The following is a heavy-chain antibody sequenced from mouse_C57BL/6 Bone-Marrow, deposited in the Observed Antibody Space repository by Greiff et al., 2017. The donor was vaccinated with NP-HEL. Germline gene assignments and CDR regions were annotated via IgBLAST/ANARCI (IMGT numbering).Heavy chain of an antibody. V-gene: IGHV1-18*01. J-gene: IGHJ1*03. CDR3: ASTYDYDGTKWYFDV. D-gene: IGHD2-4*01. CDR2: INPNNGGT. CDR1: GYTFTDYN. Sequence: VQLKESGPELVKPGASVKIPCKASGYTFTDYNMDWVKQSHGKSLEWIGDINPNNGGTIYNQKFKGKATLTVDKSSSTAYMELRSLTSEDTAVYYCASTYDYDGTKWYFDVWGTGTTVTVSS.